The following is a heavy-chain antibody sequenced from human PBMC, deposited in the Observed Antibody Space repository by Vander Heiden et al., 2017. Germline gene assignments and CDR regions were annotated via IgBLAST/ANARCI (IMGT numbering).Heavy chain of an antibody. CDR2: ISSGSTFT. CDR1: GFTFSSYS. J-gene: IGHJ4*02. CDR3: ARDKAEDY. Sequence: EVQLAESGGGLVTPGESLTLSCAASGFTFSSYSMNWVRQAPGKGLEWVSYISSGSTFTYYADSVKGRFTISRDNDKNSLFLQMNGLRPDDTGTYYCARDKAEDYWGQGTLVSVSS. D-gene: IGHD6-19*01. V-gene: IGHV3-21*04.